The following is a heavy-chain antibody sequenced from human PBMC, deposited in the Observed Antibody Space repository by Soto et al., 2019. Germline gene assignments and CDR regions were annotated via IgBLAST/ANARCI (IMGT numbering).Heavy chain of an antibody. V-gene: IGHV4-31*02. CDR3: PAGNAGGLLLAS. D-gene: IGHD3-16*01. J-gene: IGHJ5*02. Sequence: SAPLCHTYTVADDYIISRGDYWSWIRQHPGTGLEWSGSIYYSGSTYANPSLKRRVTISLDTSKNQFSLNLTAVTAADSARYYWPAGNAGGLLLASWGLGSLVSVS. CDR2: IYYSGST. CDR1: DDYIISRGDY.